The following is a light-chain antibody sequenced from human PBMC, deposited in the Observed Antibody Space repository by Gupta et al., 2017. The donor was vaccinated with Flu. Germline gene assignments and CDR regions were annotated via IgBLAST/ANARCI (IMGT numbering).Light chain of an antibody. CDR3: QQDKSYSWT. J-gene: IGKJ1*01. CDR2: KAS. Sequence: DIEITQSPSTMSASVGDRVTITCRASQSSSSWLAWYQQKPGKAPKLLIYKASSLESGVPSRFSGSGSGTEFTRTISSLQPDDFATYYCQQDKSYSWTFGQGTKVEIK. V-gene: IGKV1-5*03. CDR1: QSSSSW.